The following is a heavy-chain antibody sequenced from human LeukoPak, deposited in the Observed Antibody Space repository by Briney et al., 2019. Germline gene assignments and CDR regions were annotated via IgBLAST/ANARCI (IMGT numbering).Heavy chain of an antibody. V-gene: IGHV3-21*05. D-gene: IGHD6-19*01. CDR2: ISVRSVFI. Sequence: GGTLRLSCAASGFIFTNYSMNWVRQAPGKGLEWISYISVRSVFIFHADSVKGRFTIYRDNAKNSLYLQMNSLSDEDTALYYCARGKAVLDYWGQGTLVTVLS. CDR3: ARGKAVLDY. J-gene: IGHJ4*02. CDR1: GFIFTNYS.